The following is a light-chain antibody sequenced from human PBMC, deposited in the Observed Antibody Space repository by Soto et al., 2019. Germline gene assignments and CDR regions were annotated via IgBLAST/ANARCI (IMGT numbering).Light chain of an antibody. V-gene: IGKV3-20*01. CDR3: QQYGSSPWT. CDR1: QSVSSSY. J-gene: IGKJ1*01. Sequence: EIVLTQSPGTLSLSPGERATLSCRASQSVSSSYLAWYQQKPGQAPRLLMYGASSRATGIPDRFSGSGSGTDFTLTISRLDPEEFAVYYCQQYGSSPWTFGQGTTVEIK. CDR2: GAS.